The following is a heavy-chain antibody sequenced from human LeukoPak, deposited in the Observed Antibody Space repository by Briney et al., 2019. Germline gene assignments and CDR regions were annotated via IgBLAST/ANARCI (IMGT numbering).Heavy chain of an antibody. V-gene: IGHV3-66*01. CDR1: GFTVSSNY. CDR3: ARAPGGDYYGGLDY. CDR2: IYSGGST. Sequence: PGGSLRLSCAASGFTVSSNYMTWVRQAPGKGLEWVSGIYSGGSTYYADSVKGRFTISRDNSKNTLYLQMNSLRAEDTAVYYCARAPGGDYYGGLDYWGQGTLVTVSS. J-gene: IGHJ4*02. D-gene: IGHD4-23*01.